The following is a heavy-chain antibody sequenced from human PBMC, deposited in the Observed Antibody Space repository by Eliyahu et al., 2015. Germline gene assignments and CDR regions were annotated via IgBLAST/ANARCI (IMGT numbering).Heavy chain of an antibody. V-gene: IGHV3-23*04. CDR2: ISASGVST. CDR3: VKDRTWEFLGGNNYFDS. Sequence: EVQLVDSGGGLVQPGGSXRLSCAASGFTFNTYAMSWVRQAPGKGLEWVSAISASGVSTYYADSVKGRFTISRDNSKNTLYLQMNSLRAEDTAIFYCVKDRTWEFLGGNNYFDSWGQGTLVTVSS. D-gene: IGHD1-26*01. J-gene: IGHJ5*01. CDR1: GFTFNTYA.